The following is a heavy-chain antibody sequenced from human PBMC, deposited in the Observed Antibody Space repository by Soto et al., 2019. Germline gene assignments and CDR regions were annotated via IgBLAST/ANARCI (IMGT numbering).Heavy chain of an antibody. Sequence: PSETLSLTCTVSGGSISSSSYYWGWIRQPPGKGLEWIGSIYYSGSTYYNPSLKSRVTISVDTSKNQFSLKLSSVTAADTAVYYCARHTPPAVAGTNFQHWGQGTLVTVS. CDR1: GGSISSSSYY. CDR2: IYYSGST. V-gene: IGHV4-39*01. D-gene: IGHD6-19*01. CDR3: ARHTPPAVAGTNFQH. J-gene: IGHJ1*01.